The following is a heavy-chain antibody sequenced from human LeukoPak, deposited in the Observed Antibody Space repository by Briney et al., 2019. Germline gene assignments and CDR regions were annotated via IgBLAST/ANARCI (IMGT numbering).Heavy chain of an antibody. J-gene: IGHJ6*02. Sequence: PGGSLRLSCAASGFTFSSYGMHWVRQAPGKGLEWVAVISYDGSNKYYADSVKGRFTISRDNSKNTLYLQMNSLRAEDTAVYYCARANNYYGSGSYYKFYYYYGMDVWGQGTTVTVSS. D-gene: IGHD3-10*01. CDR2: ISYDGSNK. V-gene: IGHV3-30*03. CDR1: GFTFSSYG. CDR3: ARANNYYGSGSYYKFYYYYGMDV.